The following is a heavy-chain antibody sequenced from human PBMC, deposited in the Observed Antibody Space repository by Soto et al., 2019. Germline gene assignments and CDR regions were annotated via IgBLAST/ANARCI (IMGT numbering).Heavy chain of an antibody. V-gene: IGHV3-33*01. CDR3: ARDLIPTWVIAAAGTSRYYYYGMDV. CDR1: GFTFSSYG. J-gene: IGHJ6*02. D-gene: IGHD6-13*01. CDR2: IWYDGSNK. Sequence: GGSLRLSCAASGFTFSSYGIHWVRQAPGKGLEWVAVIWYDGSNKYYADSVKGRFTISRDNSKNTLYLQMNSLRAEDTAVYYCARDLIPTWVIAAAGTSRYYYYGMDVWGQGTTVTVSS.